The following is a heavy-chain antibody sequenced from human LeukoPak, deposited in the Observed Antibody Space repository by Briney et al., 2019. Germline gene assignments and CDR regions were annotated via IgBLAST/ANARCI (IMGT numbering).Heavy chain of an antibody. CDR3: ARDPRDYYDSSGYQLLSYFDY. D-gene: IGHD3-22*01. Sequence: PGGSLRLSCAASGFTFSSYAMHWVRQAPGKGLEWVAVISYDRSNKYYADSVKGRFTISRDNSKNTLYLQMNSLRAEDTAVYYCARDPRDYYDSSGYQLLSYFDYWGQGTLVTVSS. V-gene: IGHV3-30-3*01. CDR2: ISYDRSNK. CDR1: GFTFSSYA. J-gene: IGHJ4*02.